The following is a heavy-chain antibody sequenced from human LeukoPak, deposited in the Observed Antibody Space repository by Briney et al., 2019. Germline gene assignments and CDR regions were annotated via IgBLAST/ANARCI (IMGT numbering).Heavy chain of an antibody. J-gene: IGHJ4*02. V-gene: IGHV1-69*13. CDR2: IIPIFGTA. Sequence: ASVKVSCKASGGTFSSYAISWVRQAPGQGLEWMEGIIPIFGTANYAQKFQGRVTITADESTSTAYMELSSLRSEDTAVYYCARPRRGYYDFWSGYIFDYWGQGTLVTVSS. CDR3: ARPRRGYYDFWSGYIFDY. D-gene: IGHD3-3*01. CDR1: GGTFSSYA.